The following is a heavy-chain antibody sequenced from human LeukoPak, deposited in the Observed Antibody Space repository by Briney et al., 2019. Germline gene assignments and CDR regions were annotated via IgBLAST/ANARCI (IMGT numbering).Heavy chain of an antibody. Sequence: SQTLSLTCTVSGGSIRSSYYYWGWIRQPPGKGLEWIGYIYYSGSTNYNPSLKSRVTISVDTSKNQFSLKLSSVTAADTAVYYCAREGDGYNSDYWGQGTLVTVSS. CDR1: GGSIRSSYYY. CDR2: IYYSGST. J-gene: IGHJ4*02. V-gene: IGHV4-61*01. D-gene: IGHD5-24*01. CDR3: AREGDGYNSDY.